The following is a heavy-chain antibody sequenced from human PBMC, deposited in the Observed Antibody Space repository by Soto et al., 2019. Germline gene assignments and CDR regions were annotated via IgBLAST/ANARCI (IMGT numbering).Heavy chain of an antibody. J-gene: IGHJ6*02. Sequence: SETLSLTCTVSGSYISSYYCSWIRQPPGKGLECIGYIYYSGSTNYNPSLKSRVTISVDTSKNQFSLKLSSVTAADTAVYYCARDKVAAAGTDPNYYYYGMDVWGQGTTVTVSS. V-gene: IGHV4-59*01. D-gene: IGHD6-13*01. CDR3: ARDKVAAAGTDPNYYYYGMDV. CDR1: GSYISSYY. CDR2: IYYSGST.